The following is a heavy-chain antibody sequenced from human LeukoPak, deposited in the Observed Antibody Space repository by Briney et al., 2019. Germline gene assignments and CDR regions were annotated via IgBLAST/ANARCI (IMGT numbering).Heavy chain of an antibody. D-gene: IGHD1-26*01. Sequence: SQTLSLTCAISGDIVSSNFATWNWIRQSPSRGLEWLGRTYYRSKWYNDYALSVKSRITINPDTSKHQFSLQLNSVTPEDTALYYCAGGTYHYFDYWGQGTLVTVSS. CDR3: AGGTYHYFDY. CDR2: TYYRSKWYN. J-gene: IGHJ4*02. V-gene: IGHV6-1*01. CDR1: GDIVSSNFAT.